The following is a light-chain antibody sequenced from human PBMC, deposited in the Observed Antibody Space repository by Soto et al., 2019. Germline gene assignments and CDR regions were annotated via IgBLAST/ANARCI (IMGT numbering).Light chain of an antibody. CDR2: EVS. CDR3: SSYAGSTNYV. J-gene: IGLJ1*01. V-gene: IGLV2-8*01. Sequence: QSALTQPPSASGSPGQSLTISCTGTSSDVGGYNYVSWYQQHPGKAPKLMIYEVSLRPSGVPDRFSGSKSGNTASLTVSGLQAEDEGDYYCSSYAGSTNYVFGTGTKVTVL. CDR1: SSDVGGYNY.